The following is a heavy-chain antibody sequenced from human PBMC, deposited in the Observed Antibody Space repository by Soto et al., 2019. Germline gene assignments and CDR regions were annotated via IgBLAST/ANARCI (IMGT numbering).Heavy chain of an antibody. CDR3: ARVRPYSSSWYFYYYMDV. CDR2: IYYSGST. CDR1: GGSISSYY. J-gene: IGHJ6*03. D-gene: IGHD6-13*01. Sequence: SETLSLTCTVSGGSISSYYWSWIRQPPGKGLEWIGYIYYSGSTNYNPSLKSRVTISVDTSKNQFSLKLSSVTAADTAVYYCARVRPYSSSWYFYYYMDVWGKGTTVTVSS. V-gene: IGHV4-59*01.